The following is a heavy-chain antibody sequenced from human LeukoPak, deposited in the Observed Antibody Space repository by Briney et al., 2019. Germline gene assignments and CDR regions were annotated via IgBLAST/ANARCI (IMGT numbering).Heavy chain of an antibody. CDR2: INPSGGST. J-gene: IGHJ4*02. V-gene: IGHV1-46*01. Sequence: GASVKVSCKPSGYTFTSYYMHWVRPAPRQGLEWMGLINPSGGSTSYAQKFQGRVTMTRDMSTSTVYMELSSLRSEDTAVYYCARELLEYSGSRTFDYWGQGTLVTVSS. CDR1: GYTFTSYY. D-gene: IGHD6-6*01. CDR3: ARELLEYSGSRTFDY.